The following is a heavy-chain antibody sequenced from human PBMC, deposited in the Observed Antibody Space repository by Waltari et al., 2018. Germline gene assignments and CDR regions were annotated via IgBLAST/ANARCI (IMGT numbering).Heavy chain of an antibody. V-gene: IGHV3-74*01. J-gene: IGHJ4*02. CDR3: ARGGRWGPLYYFDY. CDR2: INSDGSST. CDR1: GFTFSSYW. D-gene: IGHD7-27*01. Sequence: EVQLVESGGGLVQPGGSLRLSWAASGFTFSSYWMHWVRQAPGKGLVWVSRINSDGSSTSYADSVKGRFTISRDNAKNTLYLQMNSLRAEDTAVYYCARGGRWGPLYYFDYWGQGTLVTVSS.